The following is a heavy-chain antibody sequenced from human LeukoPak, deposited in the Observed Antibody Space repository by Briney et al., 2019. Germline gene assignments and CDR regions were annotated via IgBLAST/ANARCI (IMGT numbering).Heavy chain of an antibody. J-gene: IGHJ4*02. CDR3: ARDSKLDYYDSSGYYVFDY. D-gene: IGHD3-22*01. CDR2: ISSSSSTI. Sequence: GGSLRLSCAASGFTFSSYSMNWVRQAPGKGLEWVSYISSSSSTIYYADSVKGRFTISRDNAKNSLYLQMNSLRAEDTAVYYCARDSKLDYYDSSGYYVFDYWGQGTLVTVSS. V-gene: IGHV3-48*04. CDR1: GFTFSSYS.